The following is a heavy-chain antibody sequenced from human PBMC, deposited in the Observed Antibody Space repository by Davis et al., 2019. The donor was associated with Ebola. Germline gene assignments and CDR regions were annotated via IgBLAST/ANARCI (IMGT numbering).Heavy chain of an antibody. D-gene: IGHD7-27*01. J-gene: IGHJ4*02. CDR3: AKDGANWAFDY. CDR1: GFRFSGYG. V-gene: IGHV3-30*02. CDR2: IQYDGSNV. Sequence: LSLTCAASGFRFSGYGIHWVRQAPGKGLEWLSFIQYDGSNVRYGDSVKNRFTISRDNSKNTLYLLMDSLRVEDTAVYYCAKDGANWAFDYWGQGTLVTVSS.